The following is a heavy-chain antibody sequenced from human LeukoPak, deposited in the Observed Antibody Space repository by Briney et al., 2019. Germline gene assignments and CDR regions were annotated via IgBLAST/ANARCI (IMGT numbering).Heavy chain of an antibody. Sequence: PGGSLRLSCAASGLTFSGSAMHWVRQASGKGLEWVGRIRSKANSYATAYAASVKGRFTISRDDSKNTAYLQMNSLKTEDTAVYYCTRPTFCGGDCYGIFDYWGQGTLVTVSS. J-gene: IGHJ4*02. V-gene: IGHV3-73*01. CDR2: IRSKANSYAT. CDR3: TRPTFCGGDCYGIFDY. CDR1: GLTFSGSA. D-gene: IGHD2-21*02.